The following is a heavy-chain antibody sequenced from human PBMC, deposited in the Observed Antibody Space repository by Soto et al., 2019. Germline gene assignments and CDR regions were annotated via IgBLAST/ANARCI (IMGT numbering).Heavy chain of an antibody. CDR1: GGSISSGGYY. CDR2: IYYSGTT. J-gene: IGHJ4*02. Sequence: QVQLQESGPGLVKPSQTLSLTCTVSGGSISSGGYYWSWIRQHPGKGLEWIGYIYYSGTTYYNPPPXSXITISVDPSKNQFSLKLSSVPAAATAVYYCARQPDYRGQGTLVTVSS. V-gene: IGHV4-31*03. CDR3: ARQPDY.